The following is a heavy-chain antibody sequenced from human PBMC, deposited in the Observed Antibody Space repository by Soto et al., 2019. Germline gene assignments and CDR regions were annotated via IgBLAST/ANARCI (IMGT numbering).Heavy chain of an antibody. CDR3: ARVSRDYYDSMWFDP. CDR2: IWYDGSNK. Sequence: GGSLRLSCAASGFTFSSYGMHWVRQAPGKGLEWVAVIWYDGSNKYYADSVKGRFTISRDNSKNTLYLQMNSLRAEDTAVYYRARVSRDYYDSMWFDPWGQGTLVTVSS. J-gene: IGHJ5*02. CDR1: GFTFSSYG. V-gene: IGHV3-33*01. D-gene: IGHD3-22*01.